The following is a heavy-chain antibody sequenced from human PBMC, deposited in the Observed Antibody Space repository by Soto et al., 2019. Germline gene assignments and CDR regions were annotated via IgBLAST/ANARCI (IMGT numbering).Heavy chain of an antibody. CDR2: IYWDDDK. Sequence: QITLKESGPTLVKPTQTLTLTCTFSGFSLSTSGVGVGWIRQPPGKALEWLALIYWDDDKRYSPSMKSRLTIAKDTSKIQGGLTMTTMEPVDTATYYCAHIGSSSWFDPWGQGNLVTVSS. V-gene: IGHV2-5*02. J-gene: IGHJ5*02. CDR3: AHIGSSSWFDP. CDR1: GFSLSTSGVG. D-gene: IGHD6-6*01.